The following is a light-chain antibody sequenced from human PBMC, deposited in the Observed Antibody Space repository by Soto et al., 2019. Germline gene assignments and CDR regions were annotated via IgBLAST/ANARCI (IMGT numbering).Light chain of an antibody. CDR1: SSNIGAGYD. V-gene: IGLV1-40*01. J-gene: IGLJ1*01. CDR2: GNS. Sequence: QSVLTQPPSVSGAPGQRVTISCTGSSSNIGAGYDVPWYQQLPGTAPKILIYGNSNRPSGVPDRFSGSKSGTSASLAITGLQAEDEADYYCQSYDSSLSGSKVFGTGTKVTVL. CDR3: QSYDSSLSGSKV.